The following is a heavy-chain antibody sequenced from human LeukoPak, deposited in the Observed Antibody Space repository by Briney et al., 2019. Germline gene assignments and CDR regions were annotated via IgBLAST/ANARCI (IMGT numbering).Heavy chain of an antibody. CDR1: GYSFTSYW. CDR2: IYPGDSDT. V-gene: IGHV5-51*01. Sequence: GESLKISRKGSGYSFTSYWIGWVRQMPGKGLEWMGIIYPGDSDTRYSPSFQGQVTISAGKSISAAYLQWSSLKASDTAMYYCARLLKYSFWFDPWGQGTLVTVSS. D-gene: IGHD2-21*01. CDR3: ARLLKYSFWFDP. J-gene: IGHJ5*02.